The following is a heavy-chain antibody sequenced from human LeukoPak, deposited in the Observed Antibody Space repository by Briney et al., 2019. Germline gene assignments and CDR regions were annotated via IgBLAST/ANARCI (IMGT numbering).Heavy chain of an antibody. J-gene: IGHJ4*02. CDR3: ARETAYCGGDCFTLLDY. Sequence: SETLSLTCTVSGGSITSYYWSWIRQPPGKGLEWIGYIYYSGSTNYNPSLKSRVAISVDTSKNQFSLKLSSVTAADTAVYYCARETAYCGGDCFTLLDYWGQGTLVTVSS. D-gene: IGHD2-21*02. V-gene: IGHV4-59*01. CDR1: GGSITSYY. CDR2: IYYSGST.